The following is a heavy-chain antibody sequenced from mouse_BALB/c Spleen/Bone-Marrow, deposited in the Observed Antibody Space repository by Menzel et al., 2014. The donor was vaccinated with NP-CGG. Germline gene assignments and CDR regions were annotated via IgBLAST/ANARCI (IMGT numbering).Heavy chain of an antibody. D-gene: IGHD3-2*01. J-gene: IGHJ3*01. CDR3: ARAGDSSGYGFAY. Sequence: VQLQQSGPALVKPGALVKISCKASGYTFTSYDIDWVKQRPGQGLEWIGWIYPGDGSTKYNEKFKGKATLTADKSSSSVYMQLSSLTSENSEVYFGARAGDSSGYGFAYWGQGTLVTVSA. V-gene: IGHV1S56*01. CDR1: GYTFTSYD. CDR2: IYPGDGST.